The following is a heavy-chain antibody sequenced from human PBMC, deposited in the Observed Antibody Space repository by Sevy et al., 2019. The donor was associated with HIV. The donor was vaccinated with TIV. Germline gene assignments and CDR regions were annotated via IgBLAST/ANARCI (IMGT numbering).Heavy chain of an antibody. CDR1: GFTFSKYS. V-gene: IGHV3-23*01. Sequence: GGSLRLSCAASGFTFSKYSMSWVRQPPGKGLEWVSTLSFGCGEINYADSVKGRFTISRDNSKSSVYLQMNNLRPEDTAVYYCAREGCTKPHDYSSQGTLVTVS. CDR2: LSFGCGEI. D-gene: IGHD2-8*01. J-gene: IGHJ4*02. CDR3: AREGCTKPHDY.